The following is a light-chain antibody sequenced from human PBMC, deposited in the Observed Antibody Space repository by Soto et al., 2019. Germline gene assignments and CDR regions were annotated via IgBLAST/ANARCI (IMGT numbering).Light chain of an antibody. CDR2: GAS. CDR1: QGISSY. J-gene: IGKJ5*01. CDR3: QQLNTYPIT. V-gene: IGKV1-9*01. Sequence: IQLTQSPSSLSASVGDRVTITCRASQGISSYLAWYQQKPGKAPKLLIYGASTLEGGVPFRFSGSGSVTDFTLIISSVQPEDFATYYCQQLNTYPITFGQGTRLEIK.